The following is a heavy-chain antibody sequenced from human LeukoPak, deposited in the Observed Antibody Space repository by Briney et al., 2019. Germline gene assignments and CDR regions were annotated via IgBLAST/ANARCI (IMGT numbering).Heavy chain of an antibody. Sequence: GGSLRLSCAASGFTFNSYWMSWVRQAPGKGLEWVANIKQDGSEKYYVDSVKGRFTISRDNAKNSLYLQMNSLRAEDTAVYYCARDQGDLGDYWGQGTLVTVSS. J-gene: IGHJ4*02. CDR1: GFTFNSYW. CDR3: ARDQGDLGDY. CDR2: IKQDGSEK. D-gene: IGHD2-21*02. V-gene: IGHV3-7*01.